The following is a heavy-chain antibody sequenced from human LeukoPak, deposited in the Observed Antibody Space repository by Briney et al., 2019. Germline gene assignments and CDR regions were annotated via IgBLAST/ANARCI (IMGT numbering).Heavy chain of an antibody. CDR1: GFTFSTYW. J-gene: IGHJ4*02. D-gene: IGHD3-10*02. V-gene: IGHV3-7*01. Sequence: GGSLRLSCAASGFTFSTYWMNWVRRAPGKGLEWVANIKHDGSEKYYVDSVMGRFTISRDNAKNSLYLQMNSLRAEDTAVYYCAREKMLPWGQGTLVTVSS. CDR3: AREKMLP. CDR2: IKHDGSEK.